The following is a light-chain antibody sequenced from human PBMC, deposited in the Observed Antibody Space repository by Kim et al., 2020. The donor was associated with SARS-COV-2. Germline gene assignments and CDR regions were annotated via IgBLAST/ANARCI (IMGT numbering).Light chain of an antibody. CDR3: SSYATYRAYV. J-gene: IGLJ1*01. CDR2: DVS. Sequence: QSALTQPASVSGSPGQSITISCTGTSSDIGGYNYVSWYQQYPGKAPKIIIFDVSKRSSGVSDRFSGSKSGNTATLTISGLQADDECDYYCSSYATYRAYVFGTGTKVTVL. CDR1: SSDIGGYNY. V-gene: IGLV2-14*03.